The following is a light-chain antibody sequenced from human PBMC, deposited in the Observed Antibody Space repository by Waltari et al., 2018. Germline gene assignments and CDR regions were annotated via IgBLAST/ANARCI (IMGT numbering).Light chain of an antibody. J-gene: IGKJ2*01. Sequence: EIVMTQSPATLSVSPGERATLSCRASQSVNTHLAWYQQKPGQAPRLLIYGASTRATGIPARFSGSGSGTEFTLTISSLQSEDFAVYYCQHYDDWPPYTFGQGTKLEIK. V-gene: IGKV3-15*01. CDR1: QSVNTH. CDR3: QHYDDWPPYT. CDR2: GAS.